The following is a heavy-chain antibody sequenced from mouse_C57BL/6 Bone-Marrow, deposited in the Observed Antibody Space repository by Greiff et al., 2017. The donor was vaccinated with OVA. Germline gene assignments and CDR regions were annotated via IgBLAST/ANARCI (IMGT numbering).Heavy chain of an antibody. CDR3: ARLKTAQASYYYAMDY. D-gene: IGHD3-2*02. CDR2: INPSTGGT. V-gene: IGHV1-43*01. CDR1: GYSFTGYY. J-gene: IGHJ4*01. Sequence: EVQRVESGPELVKPGASVKISCKASGYSFTGYYMHWVKQSSEKSLEWIGEINPSTGGTSYNQKFKGKATLTVDKSSSTAYMQLKSLTSEDSAVYYCARLKTAQASYYYAMDYWGQGTSVTVSS.